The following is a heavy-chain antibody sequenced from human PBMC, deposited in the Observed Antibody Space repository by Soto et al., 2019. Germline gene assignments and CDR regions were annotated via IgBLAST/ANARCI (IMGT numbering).Heavy chain of an antibody. Sequence: SETLSLTCAVYGGSFSGYDWSWIRQPPGKGLEWIGEINHSGSTNYNPSLESRVTISVDTSKNQFSLKLSSVTAADTAVYYCARVRSSTYYYYYYMDVWGKGTTVTVSS. CDR1: GGSFSGYD. J-gene: IGHJ6*03. D-gene: IGHD2-2*01. CDR2: INHSGST. V-gene: IGHV4-34*01. CDR3: ARVRSSTYYYYYYMDV.